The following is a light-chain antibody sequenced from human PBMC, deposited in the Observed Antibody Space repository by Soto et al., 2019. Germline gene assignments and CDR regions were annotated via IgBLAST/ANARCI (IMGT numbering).Light chain of an antibody. CDR1: SSNIGSNT. CDR2: SNN. CDR3: AAWDDSLNLV. Sequence: QSVLTQPPSASGTPGQRVTISCSGSSSNIGSNTVTWYHQLPGTAPKLLIYSNNQRPSGVPYRFSGSKSGTSASLAISGLQSEDEADYYCAAWDDSLNLVFGGGTKLTVL. V-gene: IGLV1-44*01. J-gene: IGLJ2*01.